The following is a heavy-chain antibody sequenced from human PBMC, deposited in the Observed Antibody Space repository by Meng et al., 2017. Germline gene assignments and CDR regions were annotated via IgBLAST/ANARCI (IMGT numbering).Heavy chain of an antibody. D-gene: IGHD5-18*01. CDR1: GGSISSYY. J-gene: IGHJ4*02. V-gene: IGHV4-59*12. Sequence: SETLSLTCTVSGGSISSYYWSWIRQPPGKGLEWIGYIYYSGSTNYNPSLKSRVTISVDTSKNSLYLQMNSLRAEDTAVYYCARDRGYSYGDRRADYWGQGTLVTVSS. CDR2: IYYSGST. CDR3: ARDRGYSYGDRRADY.